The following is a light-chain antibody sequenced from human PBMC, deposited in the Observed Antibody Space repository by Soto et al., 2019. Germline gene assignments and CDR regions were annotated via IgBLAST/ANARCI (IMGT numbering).Light chain of an antibody. Sequence: DIQLTQSPSFLSASVGDRVTITCRASQDINTYLAWYQQKPGKAPKLLIFAASTLQNGVPSRFSGSGSGTEFTFTITILQPEDFATYYCQQRKSYPITFGQGTRLEIK. CDR3: QQRKSYPIT. J-gene: IGKJ5*01. V-gene: IGKV1-9*01. CDR1: QDINTY. CDR2: AAS.